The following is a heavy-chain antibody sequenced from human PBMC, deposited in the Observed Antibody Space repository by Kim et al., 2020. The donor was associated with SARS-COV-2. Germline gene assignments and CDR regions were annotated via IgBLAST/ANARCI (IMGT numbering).Heavy chain of an antibody. CDR1: GFTFSNYG. V-gene: IGHV3-33*05. CDR3: ARDLVF. CDR2: ISYDGSHK. D-gene: IGHD3-10*02. Sequence: GGSLRLSCAASGFTFSNYGMHWVRQAPGKGLEWVTLISYDGSHKYFIDSVKGRFSISRDNSKNTVYLHMNSLRAEDTAVYYCARDLVFGGQGTLVTVSS. J-gene: IGHJ4*02.